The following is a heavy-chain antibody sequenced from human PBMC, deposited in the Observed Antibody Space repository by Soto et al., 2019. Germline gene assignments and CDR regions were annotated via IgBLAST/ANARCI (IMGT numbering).Heavy chain of an antibody. Sequence: PGGSLRLSCAASGFTFSTYEMNWVRQAPGKGLEWISWISSSGTTIYYADSVKGRFTISRDNTKNSLNLQMNGLRAEDTAVYYCARVSVVRGIMMGSFDYWGQGTMVTV. CDR3: ARVSVVRGIMMGSFDY. CDR1: GFTFSTYE. V-gene: IGHV3-48*03. CDR2: ISSSGTTI. J-gene: IGHJ4*02. D-gene: IGHD3-10*01.